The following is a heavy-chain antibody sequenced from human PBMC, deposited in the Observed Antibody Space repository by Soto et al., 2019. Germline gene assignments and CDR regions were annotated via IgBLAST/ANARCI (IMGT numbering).Heavy chain of an antibody. CDR3: ARDRIAAAGTGYYYYYGMHX. V-gene: IGHV4-34*01. Sequence: AVYGGSFSGAYWSWILQPPRKGLEWIGEINNSGSTNYNPSLKSRVNISVDTSKNKFSLKLRSVTAADTAVYYCARDRIAAAGTGYYYYYGMHXWGQATTVTVS. CDR1: GGSFSGAY. J-gene: IGHJ6*02. D-gene: IGHD6-13*01. CDR2: INNSGST.